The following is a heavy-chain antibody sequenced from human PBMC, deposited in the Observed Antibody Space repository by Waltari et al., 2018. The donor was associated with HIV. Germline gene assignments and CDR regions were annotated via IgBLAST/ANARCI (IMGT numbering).Heavy chain of an antibody. CDR2: ICYDGINK. CDR1: GFTFGNYG. V-gene: IGHV3-33*01. CDR3: VRNRIVQQILGCMDV. J-gene: IGHJ6*02. Sequence: QVHLVESGGGVVQPGRSLRLPCEASGFTFGNYGMHWVRQAPGNVRYWMSVICYDGINKYYRDSVKGLFTISIDNSKNTLYLQMNSLRSEDTAVYYCVRNRIVQQILGCMDVWGQGTTVTVSS. D-gene: IGHD6-13*01.